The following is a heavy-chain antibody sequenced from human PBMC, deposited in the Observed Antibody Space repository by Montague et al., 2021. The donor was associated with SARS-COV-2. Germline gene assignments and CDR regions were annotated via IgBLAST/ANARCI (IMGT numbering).Heavy chain of an antibody. D-gene: IGHD3-22*01. J-gene: IGHJ3*02. CDR3: AREKPEYYDGPGVFDI. CDR2: IYSGENK. Sequence: SLRLSCAASGFSVSSSYMNWVRQAPGKGLEWVSVIYSGENKYYADSVKXRCTISRDSSTNTLFLQMYSLRAEDTAVYYCAREKPEYYDGPGVFDIWGQGTMVTVSS. CDR1: GFSVSSSY. V-gene: IGHV3-53*01.